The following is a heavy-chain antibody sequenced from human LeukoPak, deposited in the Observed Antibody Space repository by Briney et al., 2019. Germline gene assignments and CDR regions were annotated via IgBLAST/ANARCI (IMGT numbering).Heavy chain of an antibody. CDR3: AGPSRRGFYGSGSWLDY. CDR1: GGSISSYY. CDR2: IYHSGST. D-gene: IGHD3-10*01. J-gene: IGHJ4*02. V-gene: IGHV4-38-2*02. Sequence: PSETLSLTCTVSGGSISSYYWGWIRQPPGKGLEWIGSIYHSGSTYYNPSLKSRVTISVDTSKNQFSLKLSSVTAADTAVYYCAGPSRRGFYGSGSWLDYWGQGTLVTVSS.